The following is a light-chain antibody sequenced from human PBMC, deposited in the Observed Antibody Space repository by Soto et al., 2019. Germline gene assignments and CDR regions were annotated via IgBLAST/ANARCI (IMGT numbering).Light chain of an antibody. Sequence: DIQMTQSPSTLSASVGDTVTVTCRASQSVSGWLAWYQQKPGEAPKLLIYDASALPRGVPSRFSGSGSGTKFTLTIASLQPDNFATSHCQQYETFSPTFGQRTKVDIK. V-gene: IGKV1-5*01. CDR1: QSVSGW. CDR3: QQYETFSPT. CDR2: DAS. J-gene: IGKJ1*01.